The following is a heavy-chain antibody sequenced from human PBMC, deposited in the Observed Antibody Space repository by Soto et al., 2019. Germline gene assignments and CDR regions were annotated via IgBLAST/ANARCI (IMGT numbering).Heavy chain of an antibody. CDR1: GFSFSLYT. V-gene: IGHV3-64D*06. CDR3: VREAGPCCDWSYYFDY. CDR2: ISNNASDT. Sequence: PGGSLRLSCSASGFSFSLYTIHWVRQAPGKGLEFVSAISNNASDTYYGDSVRGRFTISRDNSRNMVYLHMTSLRPEDTALYYCVREAGPCCDWSYYFDYWGQGTRVTVSS. D-gene: IGHD3-9*01. J-gene: IGHJ4*02.